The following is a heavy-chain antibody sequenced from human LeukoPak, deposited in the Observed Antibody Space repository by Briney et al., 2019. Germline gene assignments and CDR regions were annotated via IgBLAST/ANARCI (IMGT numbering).Heavy chain of an antibody. V-gene: IGHV3-23*01. CDR1: GFTFSSYA. CDR2: ISGSGSST. CDR3: AKQKAVAAGSFDR. D-gene: IGHD6-13*01. J-gene: IGHJ4*02. Sequence: GGSLRLSCVVSGFTFSSYAMSWVRQAPGKGLEWVSAISGSGSSTYYADSVKGRFTISRDNSKNTLYLQMNSLRAEDTAVYYCAKQKAVAAGSFDRWGQGTLVTVSS.